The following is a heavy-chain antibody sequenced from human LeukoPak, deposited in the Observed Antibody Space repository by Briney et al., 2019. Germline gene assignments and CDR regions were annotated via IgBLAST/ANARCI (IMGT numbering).Heavy chain of an antibody. Sequence: GGSLRLSCAVSAFAFNDYAMHWVRQAPGKGLEYVSAISSNGGSTYYANSVKGRFTISRDNAKNSLYLQMNSLRAEDTAVYYCARESRSAGLDYWGQGTLVTVSS. J-gene: IGHJ4*02. D-gene: IGHD6-13*01. CDR2: ISSNGGST. CDR3: ARESRSAGLDY. V-gene: IGHV3-64*01. CDR1: AFAFNDYA.